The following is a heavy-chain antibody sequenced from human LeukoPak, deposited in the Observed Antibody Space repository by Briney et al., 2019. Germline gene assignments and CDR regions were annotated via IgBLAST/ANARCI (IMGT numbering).Heavy chain of an antibody. J-gene: IGHJ4*02. D-gene: IGHD5-12*01. V-gene: IGHV3-23*01. CDR3: AKRGYDWPWDFDS. CDR2: ITGDGDST. CDR1: GFTFSIYP. Sequence: GGSLRLSCAASGFTFSIYPMTWVRQAPGEGLEWVSTITGDGDSTYYADSVKGRFTISRANSKNTLFLQMKTLRAEDTAVYYCAKRGYDWPWDFDSWGQGTLVTLSS.